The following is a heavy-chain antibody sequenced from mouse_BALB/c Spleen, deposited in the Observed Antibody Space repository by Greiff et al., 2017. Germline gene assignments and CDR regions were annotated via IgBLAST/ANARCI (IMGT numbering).Heavy chain of an antibody. CDR1: GFTFSSFG. V-gene: IGHV5-17*02. J-gene: IGHJ4*01. CDR3: ASSTDAMDY. Sequence: EVKLMESGGGLVQPGGSRKLSCAASGFTFSSFGMHWVRQAPEKGLEWVAYISSGSSTIYYADTVKGRFTISRDNPKNTLFLQMTSLRSEDTAMYYCASSTDAMDYWGQGTSVTVSS. D-gene: IGHD2-1*01. CDR2: ISSGSSTI.